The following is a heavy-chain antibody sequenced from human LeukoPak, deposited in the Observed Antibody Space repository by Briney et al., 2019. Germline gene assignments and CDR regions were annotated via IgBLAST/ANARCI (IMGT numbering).Heavy chain of an antibody. V-gene: IGHV3-11*04. CDR1: GFTFSDYY. J-gene: IGHJ6*02. Sequence: GGSLRLSCAASGFTFSDYYMSWIRQAPGKGLEWVSYISSSGSTIYYADSVKGRFTISRDNAKNSLYLQVNSLRAEDTAVYYCARDKRSSWYKGFYYYGMDVWGQGTTVTVSS. CDR2: ISSSGSTI. CDR3: ARDKRSSWYKGFYYYGMDV. D-gene: IGHD6-13*01.